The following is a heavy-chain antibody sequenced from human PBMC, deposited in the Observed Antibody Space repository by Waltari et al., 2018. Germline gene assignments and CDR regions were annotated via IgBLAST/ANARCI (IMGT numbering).Heavy chain of an antibody. CDR1: GFTFSSYW. Sequence: EVQLVESGGGLVQPGGSLRLSCAASGFTFSSYWMHWVRQAPGKGLVWVLLMKMYGRSTNDGDSGKGRCTISGDNAKNRLDLQMNSLRAEDTAVYYWTRGGDSSNWYPGYFDYWGQGTLVTVSS. CDR2: MKMYGRST. J-gene: IGHJ4*02. V-gene: IGHV3-74*01. D-gene: IGHD6-13*01. CDR3: TRGGDSSNWYPGYFDY.